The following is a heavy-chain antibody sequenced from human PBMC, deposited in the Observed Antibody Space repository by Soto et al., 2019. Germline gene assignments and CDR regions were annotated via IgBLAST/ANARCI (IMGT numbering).Heavy chain of an antibody. V-gene: IGHV3-23*01. CDR1: GFTFRSYA. CDR3: AKSRSSSSYDASDI. CDR2: ISGSGGST. Sequence: PGGSLRLSCAASGFTFRSYAMSLVRQAPGKGLEWVSVISGSGGSTYYADSVKGRFTISRDDSKITLYLQINSLTAEDTAVYYCAKSRSSSSYDASDIWGQGTMVTVSS. J-gene: IGHJ3*02. D-gene: IGHD2-2*01.